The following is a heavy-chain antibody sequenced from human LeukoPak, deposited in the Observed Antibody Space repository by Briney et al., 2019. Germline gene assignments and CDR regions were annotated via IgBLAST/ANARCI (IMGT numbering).Heavy chain of an antibody. CDR1: GYSISSVYY. V-gene: IGHV4-38-2*02. J-gene: IGHJ4*02. CDR3: ARATTLNYYDGSAYYFDY. CDR2: IYHSGST. D-gene: IGHD3-22*01. Sequence: SETLSLTCIVSGYSISSVYYWGWIRQPPGKGLEWIGSIYHSGSTYYNPSLKSRVTISIDTSKNQFSLKLSSVTAADTAVYYCARATTLNYYDGSAYYFDYWGQGTLVTVSS.